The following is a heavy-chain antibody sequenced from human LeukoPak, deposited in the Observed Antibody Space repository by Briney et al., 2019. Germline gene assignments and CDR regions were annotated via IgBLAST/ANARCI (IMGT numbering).Heavy chain of an antibody. V-gene: IGHV1-46*01. CDR3: ARDVRGGGSYQYYFDY. CDR1: GYTFTSYY. Sequence: ASVTVSCKASGYTFTSYYMHWVRQAPGQGLEWMGIINPSGGSTSYAQKFQGRVTMTRDTSTSTVYMELSSLRSEDTAVYYCARDVRGGGSYQYYFDYWGQGTLVTVSS. J-gene: IGHJ4*02. CDR2: INPSGGST. D-gene: IGHD1-26*01.